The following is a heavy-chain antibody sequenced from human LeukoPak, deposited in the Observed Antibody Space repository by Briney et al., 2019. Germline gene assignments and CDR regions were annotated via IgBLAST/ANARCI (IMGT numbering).Heavy chain of an antibody. CDR2: IYYSGNT. CDR3: ARHPGRLFDY. CDR1: GGSIGSSSFY. J-gene: IGHJ4*02. V-gene: IGHV4-39*01. Sequence: SETLSLTCTVSGGSIGSSSFYWGWIRQPPGKGLEWIGSIYYSGNTYYNPSLKSRVSISVDTSKNQFSLKLSSVTAADTAVYYCARHPGRLFDYWGQGTLVTVSS.